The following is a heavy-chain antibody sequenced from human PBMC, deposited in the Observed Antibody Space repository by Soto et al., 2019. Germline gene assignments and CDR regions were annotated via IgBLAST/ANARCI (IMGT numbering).Heavy chain of an antibody. CDR1: GGSFSGYY. Sequence: NPSETLSLTCAVYGGSFSGYYWSWIRQPPGKGLEWIGEINHSGSTNYNPSLKSRVTISVDTSKNQFSLKLSSVTAADTAVYYCARGGRKIQLWLSRDSSGYHRFGMDVWGQGTTVTVSS. D-gene: IGHD3-22*01. J-gene: IGHJ6*02. CDR2: INHSGST. V-gene: IGHV4-34*01. CDR3: ARGGRKIQLWLSRDSSGYHRFGMDV.